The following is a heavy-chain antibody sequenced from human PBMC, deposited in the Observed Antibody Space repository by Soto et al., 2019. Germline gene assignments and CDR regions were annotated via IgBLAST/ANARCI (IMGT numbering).Heavy chain of an antibody. Sequence: QAQLVESGGGVVQPGRSLRLSCAASGFTFSSYGMHWVRQAPGTGLEWVAVISYDGGLQHYADSVKGRFTISRDHSKNMVLLQMHSLRAEDTAVYYCVSDRGYGHASVPYSWGQGTLVSVSS. J-gene: IGHJ4*02. CDR2: ISYDGGLQ. CDR3: VSDRGYGHASVPYS. D-gene: IGHD5-18*01. CDR1: GFTFSSYG. V-gene: IGHV3-30*03.